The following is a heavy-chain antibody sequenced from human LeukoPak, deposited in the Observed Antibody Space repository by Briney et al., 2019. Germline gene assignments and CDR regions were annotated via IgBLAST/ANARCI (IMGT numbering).Heavy chain of an antibody. CDR1: GFTFSSYG. J-gene: IGHJ4*02. CDR3: ARDQSIAGPTTADD. V-gene: IGHV3-30*03. D-gene: IGHD1-26*01. CDR2: ISYDGSNK. Sequence: GGSLRLSCAASGFTFSSYGMHWVRQAPGKGLEWVAIISYDGSNKYYADSVKGRFTISRDNSKNTLYLQMNSLRAEDTAVYYCARDQSIAGPTTADDWGQGTLVTVSS.